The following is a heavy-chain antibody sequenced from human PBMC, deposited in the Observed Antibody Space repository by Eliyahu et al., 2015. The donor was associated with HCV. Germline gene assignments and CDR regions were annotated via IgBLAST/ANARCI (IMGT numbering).Heavy chain of an antibody. D-gene: IGHD3-3*01. V-gene: IGHV3-21*01. CDR3: ARSVYDFWSGYYWFDY. CDR2: ISSSSSYI. J-gene: IGHJ4*01. Sequence: EVQLVESGGGLVKPGGSLRLSCAASGFTFSSYSMNWVRQAPGKGLEWVSSISSSSSYIYYADSVKGRFTISRDNAKNSLYLQMNSLRAEDTAVYYCARSVYDFWSGYYWFDYWGQGTLVTVSS. CDR1: GFTFSSYS.